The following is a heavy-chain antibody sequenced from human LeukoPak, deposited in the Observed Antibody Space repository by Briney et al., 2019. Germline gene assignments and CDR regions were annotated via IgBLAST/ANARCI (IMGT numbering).Heavy chain of an antibody. Sequence: NPSETLSLTCTVSGGSIINYYWSWIRQPAGKGLEWIGRIYTSGSTNYNPSLKSRVTMSVDTSKNQFSLKLSSVTAADTAVYYCARGIATGYYYYMDVWGKGTTVTISS. V-gene: IGHV4-4*07. D-gene: IGHD3-9*01. J-gene: IGHJ6*03. CDR3: ARGIATGYYYYMDV. CDR2: IYTSGST. CDR1: GGSIINYY.